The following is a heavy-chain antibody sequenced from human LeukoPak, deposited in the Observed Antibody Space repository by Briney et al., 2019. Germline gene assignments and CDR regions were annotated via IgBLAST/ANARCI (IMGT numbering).Heavy chain of an antibody. J-gene: IGHJ6*02. CDR2: ISYDGSNK. Sequence: GGSLRLSCAASGFTFSSYGMHWVRQAPGKGLEWVAVISYDGSNKYYADSVKGRFTISRDNSKNTLYLQMNSLRAEDTAVYYCAKDRAGLWFGESTYYYYYGMDVWGQGTTVTVSS. V-gene: IGHV3-30*18. D-gene: IGHD3-10*01. CDR3: AKDRAGLWFGESTYYYYYGMDV. CDR1: GFTFSSYG.